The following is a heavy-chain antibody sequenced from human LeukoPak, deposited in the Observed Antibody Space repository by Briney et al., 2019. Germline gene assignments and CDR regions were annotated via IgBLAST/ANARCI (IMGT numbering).Heavy chain of an antibody. CDR2: ISSSSSTI. V-gene: IGHV3-48*01. J-gene: IGHJ4*02. CDR1: GFTFSNYD. CDR3: ARSGMITFGGVINDY. D-gene: IGHD3-16*01. Sequence: GGSLRLSCAVSGFTFSNYDMTWVRQAPGKGLESVSYISSSSSTIYYADSVKGRFTISRDNAKNSLYLQMNSLRAEDTAVYYCARSGMITFGGVINDYWGQGTLVTVSS.